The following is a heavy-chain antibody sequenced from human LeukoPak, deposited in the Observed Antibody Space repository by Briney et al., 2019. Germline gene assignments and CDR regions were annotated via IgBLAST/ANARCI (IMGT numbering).Heavy chain of an antibody. V-gene: IGHV3-23*01. CDR3: AKVTSSGWYGAFDI. J-gene: IGHJ3*02. CDR1: GVTFSSYA. CDR2: MSVSGGRT. D-gene: IGHD6-19*01. Sequence: GGSLRLSCAASGVTFSSYAMSWVRQAPGKGLEWVSAMSVSGGRTYYADSVKGRFTIARVNSKNTLYLQMNSLRAEDTAVYYCAKVTSSGWYGAFDIWGQGTMVTVSS.